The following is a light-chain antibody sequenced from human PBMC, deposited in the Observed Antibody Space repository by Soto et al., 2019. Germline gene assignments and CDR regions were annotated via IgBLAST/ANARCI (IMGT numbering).Light chain of an antibody. Sequence: QSALTQPASVSGSPGQSITISCTGTSSDVGGYNYVSWYQQHPGKASKLMIYVVSNRPSGVSNRFSGSKSGNTASLTISGLQAEDEADYYCSSYTSSSTPVVFGGGTKLTVL. CDR1: SSDVGGYNY. V-gene: IGLV2-14*01. CDR2: VVS. CDR3: SSYTSSSTPVV. J-gene: IGLJ2*01.